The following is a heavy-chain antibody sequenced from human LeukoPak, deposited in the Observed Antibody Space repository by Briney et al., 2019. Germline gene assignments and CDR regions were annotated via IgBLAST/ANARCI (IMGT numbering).Heavy chain of an antibody. D-gene: IGHD3-10*01. Sequence: GGSLRLSCAASGFTFDDFAMHWVRQAPGKGLEWVSGISWKSGSIGYADSVKGRFTISRDNAKNSLYLQMNSLRVEDAALYYCAKDMVRYSYYYGMDVWGQGTTVTVSS. J-gene: IGHJ6*02. CDR2: ISWKSGSI. CDR1: GFTFDDFA. CDR3: AKDMVRYSYYYGMDV. V-gene: IGHV3-9*01.